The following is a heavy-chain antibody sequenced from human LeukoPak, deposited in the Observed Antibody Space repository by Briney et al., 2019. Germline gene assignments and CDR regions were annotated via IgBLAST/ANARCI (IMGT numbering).Heavy chain of an antibody. V-gene: IGHV3-66*01. CDR3: ARGNY. CDR2: IYSGGST. CDR1: GFTFSNAW. Sequence: QPGGSLRLSCAASGFTFSNAWMSWVRQAPGKGLEWVSVIYSGGSTYYADSVKGRFTISRDNSKNTLYLQMNRLRAEDTAVYYCARGNYWGQGTLVTVSS. J-gene: IGHJ4*02.